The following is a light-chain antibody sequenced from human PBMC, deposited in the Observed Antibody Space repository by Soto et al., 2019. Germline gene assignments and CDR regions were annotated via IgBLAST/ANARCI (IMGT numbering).Light chain of an antibody. J-gene: IGKJ4*01. CDR3: QQYGSSTLT. CDR2: GAS. CDR1: QSVSSSY. V-gene: IGKV3-20*01. Sequence: EIGLTQSPGTLSLSPGERATLSCRASQSVSSSYLAWYQLKPGQAPRLLIYGASSRATGISYRFSGSGSGTDFSRTISRREPEDFAVYYCQQYGSSTLTFGGGTKVEIK.